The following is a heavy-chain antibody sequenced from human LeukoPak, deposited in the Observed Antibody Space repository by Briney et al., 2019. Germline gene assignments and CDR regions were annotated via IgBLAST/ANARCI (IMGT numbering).Heavy chain of an antibody. Sequence: SETLSLTCTVSGGSLGDTITWGWVRQPPGEGLEWIGNSHNDGRTAPSPSLRSRITLSLDTSTSQFSLKLRYVTAADTAFYYFARVLTAAGLDFWGQGILVTISS. CDR3: ARVLTAAGLDF. CDR2: SHNDGRT. J-gene: IGHJ4*02. V-gene: IGHV4-39*07. D-gene: IGHD6-25*01. CDR1: GGSLGDTIT.